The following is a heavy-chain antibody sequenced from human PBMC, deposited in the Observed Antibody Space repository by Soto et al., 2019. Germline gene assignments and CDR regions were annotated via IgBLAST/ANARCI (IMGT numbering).Heavy chain of an antibody. CDR2: IIPMYNKP. Sequence: QVQLVQSGAEVKKPGSSVRVSCQASGGTFTTYAFNWVRQAPGQGLEWMGGIIPMYNKPNYAPNFLGRVTISADPSTSTAYMELTTLRSEDTAVYFCARGYIGGYYYAMDVWGQGTTVTVSS. CDR3: ARGYIGGYYYAMDV. D-gene: IGHD1-26*01. CDR1: GGTFTTYA. V-gene: IGHV1-69*01. J-gene: IGHJ6*02.